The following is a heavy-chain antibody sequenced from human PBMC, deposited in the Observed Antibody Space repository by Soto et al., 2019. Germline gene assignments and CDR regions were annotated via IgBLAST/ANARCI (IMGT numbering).Heavy chain of an antibody. CDR1: GYRFTTYW. J-gene: IGHJ6*02. D-gene: IGHD3-16*01. V-gene: IGHV5-51*01. CDR2: IYPGDSDT. Sequence: GESLKISCNGSGYRFTTYWISWVRQTPGKGLEWMGIIYPGDSDTRYSPSFQGQVTISADKSISTAYLQWSSLRASDTAIYYCARGGIPSSYYYYALDVWGQGTKVTVSS. CDR3: ARGGIPSSYYYYALDV.